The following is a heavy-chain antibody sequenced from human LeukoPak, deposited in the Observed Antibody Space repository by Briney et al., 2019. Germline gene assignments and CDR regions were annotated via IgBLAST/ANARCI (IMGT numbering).Heavy chain of an antibody. J-gene: IGHJ5*02. CDR1: GGTFSDLV. V-gene: IGHV1-69*13. Sequence: SVKVSCKASGGTFSDLVISWVRQAPGQGLEWMGGIIPIFGTANYAQKFQGRVTITADESTSTAYMELSSLRSEDTAVYYCARGGIVGAHNWFDPWGQGTLVTVSS. CDR2: IIPIFGTA. CDR3: ARGGIVGAHNWFDP. D-gene: IGHD1-26*01.